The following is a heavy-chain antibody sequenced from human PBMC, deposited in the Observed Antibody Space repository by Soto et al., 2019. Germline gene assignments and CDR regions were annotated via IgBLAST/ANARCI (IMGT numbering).Heavy chain of an antibody. CDR1: GGSFSGYY. V-gene: IGHV4-34*01. D-gene: IGHD3-22*01. CDR3: ARTADYYDSSGYLDAFDI. J-gene: IGHJ3*02. CDR2: INHSGST. Sequence: ETLSLTCAVYGGSFSGYYWSWIRQPPGKGLEWIGEINHSGSTNYNPSLKSRVTISVDTSKNQFSLKLSSVTAADTAVYYCARTADYYDSSGYLDAFDIWGQGTMVTVSS.